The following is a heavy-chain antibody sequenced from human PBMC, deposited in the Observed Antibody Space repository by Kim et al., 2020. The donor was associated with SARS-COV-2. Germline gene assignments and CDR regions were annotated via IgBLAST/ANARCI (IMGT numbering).Heavy chain of an antibody. V-gene: IGHV3-30*18. D-gene: IGHD4-4*01. CDR2: ISYDGSNK. CDR3: AKTTVTTLFLYYYYGMDV. Sequence: GGSLRLSCAASGFTFSSYGMHWVRQAPGKGLEWVAVISYDGSNKYYADSVKGRFTISRDNSKNTLYLQMNSLRAEDTAVYYCAKTTVTTLFLYYYYGMDVWGQGTTVTVSS. J-gene: IGHJ6*02. CDR1: GFTFSSYG.